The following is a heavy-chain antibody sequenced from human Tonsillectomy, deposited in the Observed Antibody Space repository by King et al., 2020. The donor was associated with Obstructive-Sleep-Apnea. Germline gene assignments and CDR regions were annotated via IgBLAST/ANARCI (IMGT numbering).Heavy chain of an antibody. J-gene: IGHJ4*02. D-gene: IGHD4-17*01. CDR3: TTDPGDYPDY. Sequence: VQLVESGGGLVKPGESLRLSCAASGLTFANAWMSWVRQTSGKGRELVGRIKSKVEGGTNDYAEPVTVSFTISRDDLRNTLYLQMNSLMIEDSAVYYCTTDPGDYPDYWGQGTLVTVSS. CDR1: GLTFANAW. V-gene: IGHV3-15*01. CDR2: IKSKVEGGTN.